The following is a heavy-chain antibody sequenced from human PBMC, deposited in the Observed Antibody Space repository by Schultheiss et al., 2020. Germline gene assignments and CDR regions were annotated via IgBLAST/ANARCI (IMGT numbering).Heavy chain of an antibody. V-gene: IGHV3-30*19. J-gene: IGHJ4*02. D-gene: IGHD2-2*01. CDR2: ISYDGSDK. CDR1: GFTFSSYG. Sequence: GGSLRLSCAASGFTFSSYGMHWVRQAPGKGLEGVAVISYDGSDKYYVDSVKGRFTISRDNSKNTLYLQMNSLRAEDTAVYYCARAGVVPAALPTPGDFWGQGILVTVSS. CDR3: ARAGVVPAALPTPGDF.